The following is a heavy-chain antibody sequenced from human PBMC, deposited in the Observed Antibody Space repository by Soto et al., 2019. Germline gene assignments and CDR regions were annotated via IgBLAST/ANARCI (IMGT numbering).Heavy chain of an antibody. J-gene: IGHJ4*02. CDR1: GFSLTTRGMT. Sequence: SGPTLVNPTQTLTLTCTASGFSLTTRGMTLGWIRQPPGKAPEWLALSTQYSPSLQSRLTFTEDTSKNQVVLTMTNMDPVDTATYYCTLRQDTSRGPIYWGQGIMVTVSS. CDR2: ST. D-gene: IGHD6-13*01. CDR3: TLRQDTSRGPIY. V-gene: IGHV2-5*01.